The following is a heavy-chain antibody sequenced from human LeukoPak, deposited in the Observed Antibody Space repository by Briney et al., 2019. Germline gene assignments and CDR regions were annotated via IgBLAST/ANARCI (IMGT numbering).Heavy chain of an antibody. CDR1: GFTFSDYY. J-gene: IGHJ4*02. CDR3: ASGLRGVVRGPSGY. D-gene: IGHD3-10*01. CDR2: ISGIGSTI. V-gene: IGHV3-11*01. Sequence: GGSLRLSCAASGFTFSDYYMHWIRQAPGKGLEWVSYISGIGSTIYYADSVKGRFTVSRDNAKNSLYLQMNSLRAEDTAVYYCASGLRGVVRGPSGYWGQGTLVTVSS.